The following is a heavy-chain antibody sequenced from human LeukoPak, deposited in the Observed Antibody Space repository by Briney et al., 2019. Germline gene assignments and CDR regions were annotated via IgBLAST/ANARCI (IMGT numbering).Heavy chain of an antibody. CDR1: GFRFSNYW. J-gene: IGHJ4*02. Sequence: GGSLRLSCAVSGFRFSNYWMTWVRQAPGKGLEWVANIKHDGSGPSYLDSVKGRFTISRDNARNLLSLQMSSLRAEDTAVYYCARAREITVSGTDYFDYWGQGTLVTVSS. D-gene: IGHD6-19*01. CDR2: IKHDGSGP. CDR3: ARAREITVSGTDYFDY. V-gene: IGHV3-7*01.